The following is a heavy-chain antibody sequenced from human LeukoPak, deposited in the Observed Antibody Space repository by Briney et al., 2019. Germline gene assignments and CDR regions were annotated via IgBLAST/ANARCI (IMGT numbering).Heavy chain of an antibody. J-gene: IGHJ4*02. CDR1: GFTVSSNY. V-gene: IGHV3-53*01. Sequence: GGSLRLSCTASGFTVSSNYMSWVRQTPNKGLEWVSVIYSGGSTSYAGSVKGRFTISRDNSRNTLYLQMNSLRVEDTAVYYCACLWGSTTAGSFDYWGQGTLVTVSS. CDR2: IYSGGST. CDR3: ACLWGSTTAGSFDY. D-gene: IGHD1-26*01.